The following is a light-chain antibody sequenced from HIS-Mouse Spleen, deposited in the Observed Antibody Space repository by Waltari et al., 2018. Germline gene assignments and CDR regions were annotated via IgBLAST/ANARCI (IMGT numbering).Light chain of an antibody. CDR1: SSDVGSYNL. CDR3: CSYAGSSTYV. V-gene: IGLV2-23*01. Sequence: QSALTQPASVSGSPGQSITIPCTGTSSDVGSYNLFSWYKQHPGKAPKLMIYEGSKRPSGVSNRFSGSKSGNTASLTISGLQAEDEADYYCCSYAGSSTYVFGTGTKVTVL. CDR2: EGS. J-gene: IGLJ1*01.